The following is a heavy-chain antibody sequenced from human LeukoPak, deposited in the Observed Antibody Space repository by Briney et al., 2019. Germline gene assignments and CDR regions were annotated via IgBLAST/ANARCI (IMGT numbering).Heavy chain of an antibody. D-gene: IGHD3-22*01. Sequence: GASVKVSCKASGYTFTSYDINWVRQATGQGLEWMGWMNPNSGNTGYAQKFQGRVTITRNTSISTAYMELSSLRSEDTAVYYCARGNSDGYYYDSSGYLDYWGQGTLVTVSS. CDR2: MNPNSGNT. J-gene: IGHJ4*02. CDR3: ARGNSDGYYYDSSGYLDY. V-gene: IGHV1-8*03. CDR1: GYTFTSYD.